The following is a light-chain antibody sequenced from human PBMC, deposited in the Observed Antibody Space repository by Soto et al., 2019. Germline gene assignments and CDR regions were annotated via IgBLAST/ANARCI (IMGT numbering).Light chain of an antibody. CDR2: GAS. CDR3: QKYNDYPWT. Sequence: DIQMTQSPSSLSASVGDRVTITCRASQGISSYVAWYQQKPGEGPKILIYGASTLQSGVPSRFSGSGSGTDFTLTISSLQPEDVATYYCQKYNDYPWTFCQGTRVEIK. CDR1: QGISSY. J-gene: IGKJ1*01. V-gene: IGKV1-27*01.